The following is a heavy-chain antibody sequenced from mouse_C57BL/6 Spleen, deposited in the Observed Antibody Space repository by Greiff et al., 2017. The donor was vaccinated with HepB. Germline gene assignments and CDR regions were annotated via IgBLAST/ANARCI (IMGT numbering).Heavy chain of an antibody. CDR3: TRTTTVVATWRYFDY. CDR1: GYTFTDYE. D-gene: IGHD1-1*01. Sequence: VQLQQSGAELVRPGASVTLSCKASGYTFTDYEMHWVKQTPVHGLEWIGAIDPETGGTAYNQKFKGKAILTADKSSSTAYMELRSLTSEDSAVYYCTRTTTVVATWRYFDYWGQGTTLTVSS. CDR2: IDPETGGT. V-gene: IGHV1-15*01. J-gene: IGHJ2*01.